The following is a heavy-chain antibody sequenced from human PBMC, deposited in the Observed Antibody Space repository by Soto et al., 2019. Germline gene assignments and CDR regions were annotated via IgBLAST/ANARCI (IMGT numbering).Heavy chain of an antibody. CDR3: ASHSSLRGYCISTSCYGYYYGMDV. D-gene: IGHD2-2*01. CDR1: GGTFSSYA. CDR2: IIPIFGTA. V-gene: IGHV1-69*13. J-gene: IGHJ6*02. Sequence: SVKVSCKASGGTFSSYAISWVRQAPGQGLEWMGGIIPIFGTADYAQKFQGRVTVTADESTSTAYMELSSLRSEDAAVYYCASHSSLRGYCISTSCYGYYYGMDVWGQGTTVTVSS.